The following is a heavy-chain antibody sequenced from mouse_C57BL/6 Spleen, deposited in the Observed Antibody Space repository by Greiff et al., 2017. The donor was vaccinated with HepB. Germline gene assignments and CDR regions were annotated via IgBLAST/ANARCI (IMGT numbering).Heavy chain of an antibody. Sequence: QVQLQQPGAELVKPGASVKMSCKASGYTFNSYWITWVKQRPGQGLEWIGDIYPGSGSTNYNEKFKSKATLTVDTSSSTAYMQLSSLTSEDSAVYYCARYLFTTVVATDYWGQGTTLTVSS. CDR1: GYTFNSYW. D-gene: IGHD1-1*01. CDR2: IYPGSGST. J-gene: IGHJ2*01. CDR3: ARYLFTTVVATDY. V-gene: IGHV1-55*01.